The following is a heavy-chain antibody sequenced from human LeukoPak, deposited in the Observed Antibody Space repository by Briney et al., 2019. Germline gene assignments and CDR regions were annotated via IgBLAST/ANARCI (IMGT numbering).Heavy chain of an antibody. J-gene: IGHJ4*02. Sequence: GGSLRLSCAASGFTFSSYAMSWVRQAPGKGLEWVSAVSGSGGSTYYADSVKGRFTISRDNSKNTLYLQMNSLRAEDMAVYYCAKTPSRDGYNLFDYWGQGTLVTVSS. D-gene: IGHD5-24*01. V-gene: IGHV3-23*01. CDR3: AKTPSRDGYNLFDY. CDR2: VSGSGGST. CDR1: GFTFSSYA.